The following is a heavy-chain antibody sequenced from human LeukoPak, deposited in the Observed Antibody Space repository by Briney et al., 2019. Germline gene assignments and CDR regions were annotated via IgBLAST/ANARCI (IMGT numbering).Heavy chain of an antibody. D-gene: IGHD2-2*01. CDR1: GFTFSSYA. Sequence: GGSLRLSCAASGFTFSSYAMSWVRQAPGKGLEWVSAISGSGGSTYYADSVKGRFTISRDNSKNTLYLQMNSLRAEDTAVYYCAKVHGGYCSSTSCYANYWGQGTLVTVSS. CDR2: ISGSGGST. CDR3: AKVHGGYCSSTSCYANY. V-gene: IGHV3-23*01. J-gene: IGHJ4*02.